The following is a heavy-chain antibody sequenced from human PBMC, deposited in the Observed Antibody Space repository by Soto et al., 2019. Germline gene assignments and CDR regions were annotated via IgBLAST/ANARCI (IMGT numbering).Heavy chain of an antibody. CDR1: GGSVSSGSYY. J-gene: IGHJ4*02. CDR2: IYYSGST. D-gene: IGHD6-19*01. Sequence: TCTVSGGSVSSGSYYWSWIRQPPGKGLEWIGYIYYSGSTNYNPTLKSRVTISVDTSKNQFSLKLSSVTAADTAVYYCARERGSGWPYYFDYWGQGTLVTVSS. CDR3: ARERGSGWPYYFDY. V-gene: IGHV4-61*01.